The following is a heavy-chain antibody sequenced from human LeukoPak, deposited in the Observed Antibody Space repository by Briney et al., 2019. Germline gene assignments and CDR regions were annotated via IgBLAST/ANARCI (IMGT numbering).Heavy chain of an antibody. V-gene: IGHV3-21*01. CDR2: ISSSSSYI. CDR1: GFTFSSYS. J-gene: IGHJ4*02. CDR3: ARDSPPYYYDSSGYSEFDY. D-gene: IGHD3-22*01. Sequence: GGSLRLSCAASGFTFSSYSMNWVRQAPGKGPEWVSSISSSSSYIYYADSVKGRFTISRDNAKNSLYLQMNSLRAEDTAVYYCARDSPPYYYDSSGYSEFDYWGQGTLVTVSS.